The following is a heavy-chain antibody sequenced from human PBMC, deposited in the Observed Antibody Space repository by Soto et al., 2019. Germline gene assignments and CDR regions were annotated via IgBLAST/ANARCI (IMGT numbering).Heavy chain of an antibody. CDR2: IIPILGIA. V-gene: IGHV1-69*08. J-gene: IGHJ5*02. CDR1: GGTFSSYT. D-gene: IGHD1-20*01. CDR3: ARDQLYNWKSTMSSYWFDP. Sequence: QVQLVQSGAEVKKPGSSVKVSCTASGGTFSSYTISWVRQAPGQGLEWMGRIIPILGIANYAQKFQGRVTITADKSTSTAYMELSSLRSEDTAVYYCARDQLYNWKSTMSSYWFDPLGQGTLVPVSS.